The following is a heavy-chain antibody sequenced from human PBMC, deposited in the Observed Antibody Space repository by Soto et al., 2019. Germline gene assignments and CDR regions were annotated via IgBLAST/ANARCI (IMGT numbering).Heavy chain of an antibody. J-gene: IGHJ6*02. V-gene: IGHV3-7*01. CDR2: IKQDGSEK. CDR3: ASWSRALGSRVDTAMPDDYYYYGMDV. D-gene: IGHD5-18*01. CDR1: GFTFSSYW. Sequence: GGSLRLSCAASGFTFSSYWMSWVRQAPGKGLEWVANIKQDGSEKYYVDSVKGRFTISRDNAKNSLYLQMNSLRAEDTAVYYCASWSRALGSRVDTAMPDDYYYYGMDVRGQGTTVTVSS.